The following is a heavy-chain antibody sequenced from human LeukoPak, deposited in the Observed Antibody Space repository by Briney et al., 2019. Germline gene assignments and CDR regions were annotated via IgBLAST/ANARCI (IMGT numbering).Heavy chain of an antibody. CDR1: GYTFTSYY. CDR3: ATPQTLNNWGGTTAFDY. J-gene: IGHJ4*02. Sequence: ASVKVSCKASGYTFTSYYMRWVRQAPGQGLEWMGIINPSGGSTSYAQKFQGRVTMTRDTSTSTVYMELSSLRSEDTAVYYCATPQTLNNWGGTTAFDYWGQGTLVTVSS. D-gene: IGHD7-27*01. V-gene: IGHV1-46*01. CDR2: INPSGGST.